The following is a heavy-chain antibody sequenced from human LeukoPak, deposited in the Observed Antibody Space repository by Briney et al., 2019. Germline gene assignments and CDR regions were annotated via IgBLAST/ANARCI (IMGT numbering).Heavy chain of an antibody. Sequence: ASVKVSFKASVYTFTGYYMHWVRQAPGQGLEWMGWINPNSGGTNYAQKFQGRFNMTRDTPISTAYMELSRLKSDDTAVYYCARVNSGQTGYWGQGTLVTVSS. CDR2: INPNSGGT. J-gene: IGHJ4*02. V-gene: IGHV1-2*02. CDR3: ARVNSGQTGY. D-gene: IGHD5-12*01. CDR1: VYTFTGYY.